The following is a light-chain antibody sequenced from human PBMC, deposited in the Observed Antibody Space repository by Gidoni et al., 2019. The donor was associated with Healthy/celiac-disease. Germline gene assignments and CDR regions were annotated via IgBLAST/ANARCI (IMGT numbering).Light chain of an antibody. Sequence: DIQLTQSPSFLSASVGDRVTIPCRASQGISSYLAWYQQKPGKAPKLLIYAASTFQSGVPSRFSGSGSGTEFTLTISSLQPEDFATYYCQQLNSYPRTFGQGTKLEIK. J-gene: IGKJ2*01. CDR1: QGISSY. CDR3: QQLNSYPRT. V-gene: IGKV1-9*01. CDR2: AAS.